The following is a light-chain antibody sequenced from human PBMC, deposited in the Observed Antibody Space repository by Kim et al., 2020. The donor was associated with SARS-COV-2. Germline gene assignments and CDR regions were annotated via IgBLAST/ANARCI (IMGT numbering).Light chain of an antibody. CDR2: GAS. V-gene: IGKV1-27*01. CDR3: QKYNSVPWT. CDR1: QAIDNF. Sequence: IQMTQSPSSLSASVGDRVTITCRASQAIDNFLAWYQQKPGEVPKLLMYGASTLQSGVPSRFSGSGSGTDFTLTISSLQPEDAATYYCQKYNSVPWTFGQGTKVDIK. J-gene: IGKJ1*01.